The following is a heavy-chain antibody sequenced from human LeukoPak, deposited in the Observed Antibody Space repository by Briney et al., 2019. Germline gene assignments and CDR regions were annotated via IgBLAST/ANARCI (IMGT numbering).Heavy chain of an antibody. Sequence: GGSLRLSCAASGFTFSNAWMSWVRQAPGKGLEWVGRIKSKTDGCTTDYAATVKCRFTISRDDSKNTLYLQMNSLKTEDTAVYYCTTVYYDSGGYTFDYWGQGTLVTVSS. CDR1: GFTFSNAW. CDR2: IKSKTDGCTT. J-gene: IGHJ4*02. V-gene: IGHV3-15*01. CDR3: TTVYYDSGGYTFDY. D-gene: IGHD3-22*01.